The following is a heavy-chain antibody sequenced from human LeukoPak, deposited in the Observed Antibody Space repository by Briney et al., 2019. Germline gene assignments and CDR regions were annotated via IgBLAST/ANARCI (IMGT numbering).Heavy chain of an antibody. J-gene: IGHJ4*02. Sequence: GGSLRLSCAASGFTFNYYSMHWVRQAPGKGLEWVAVISYDGSNKYYADSVKGRFTISRDNSKNTLYLQMNSLRAEDTAVYYCARDDSQRIAVAGLFDYWGQGTLVTVSS. CDR3: ARDDSQRIAVAGLFDY. V-gene: IGHV3-30*04. CDR1: GFTFNYYS. D-gene: IGHD6-19*01. CDR2: ISYDGSNK.